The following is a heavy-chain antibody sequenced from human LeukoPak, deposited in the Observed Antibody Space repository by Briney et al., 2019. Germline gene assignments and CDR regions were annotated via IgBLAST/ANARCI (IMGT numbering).Heavy chain of an antibody. CDR3: ARMLDWSGYSGDY. CDR2: IYHSGST. D-gene: IGHD3-3*01. Sequence: PSETLSLTCAVSGYSISSGYYWGWIRQPPGKGQEWIGSIYHSGSTYYNPSLKSRVTISVDTSKNQFSLKLSSVTAADTAVYYCARMLDWSGYSGDYWGQGTLVTVSS. J-gene: IGHJ4*02. CDR1: GYSISSGYY. V-gene: IGHV4-38-2*01.